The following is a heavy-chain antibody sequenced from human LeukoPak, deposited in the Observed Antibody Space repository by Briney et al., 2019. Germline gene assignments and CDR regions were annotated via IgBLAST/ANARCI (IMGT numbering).Heavy chain of an antibody. Sequence: SETLSLTCTVSGYSISNDFYWGWIRQPPGKGLEWIGSIYHSGSTYYNPSLKSRVTISVDTSKNQFSLKLTSVTAADTAVYYCARQYSDILTGYHRGELYWYFDLWGRGTLVTVSS. CDR1: GYSISNDFY. D-gene: IGHD3-9*01. CDR2: IYHSGST. V-gene: IGHV4-38-2*02. J-gene: IGHJ2*01. CDR3: ARQYSDILTGYHRGELYWYFDL.